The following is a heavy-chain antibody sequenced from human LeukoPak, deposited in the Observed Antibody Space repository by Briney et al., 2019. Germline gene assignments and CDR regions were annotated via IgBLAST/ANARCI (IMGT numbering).Heavy chain of an antibody. V-gene: IGHV3-33*01. CDR1: RFIFSDYG. D-gene: IGHD3-3*01. Sequence: GGSLRLSCAASRFIFSDYGMHWVRQAPGKGLEWVAIIWYDGNKKYYADSVKGRFTISRDNSKNTLYLQMNSLRAENTAVYYCARDRVGGHYYYYYGMDVWGQGNTVTVSS. J-gene: IGHJ6*02. CDR3: ARDRVGGHYYYYYGMDV. CDR2: IWYDGNKK.